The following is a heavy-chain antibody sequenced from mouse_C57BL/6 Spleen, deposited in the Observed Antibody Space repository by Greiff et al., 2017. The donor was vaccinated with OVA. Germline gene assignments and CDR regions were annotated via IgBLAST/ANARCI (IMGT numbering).Heavy chain of an antibody. Sequence: EVQLQQSGAELVKPGASVKLSCTASGFNIKDYYMHWVKQRPEQGLEWIGGIDPADGDTKYAPKFKGKATITADTSSNTAYLQLSSLTSDDTAVYYCARPGEGMDYWGQGTSVTVSS. CDR2: IDPADGDT. D-gene: IGHD4-1*01. J-gene: IGHJ4*01. CDR1: GFNIKDYY. CDR3: ARPGEGMDY. V-gene: IGHV14-2*01.